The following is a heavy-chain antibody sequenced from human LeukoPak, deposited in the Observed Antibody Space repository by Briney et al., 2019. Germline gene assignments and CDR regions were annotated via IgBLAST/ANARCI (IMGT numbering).Heavy chain of an antibody. Sequence: ASVKVSCEASGNTFTNYDINWVRQATGQGLEWMGWMSPNSGNTGYAQKFQGRVTMTRNTSISTAYMELSSLRSEDTAMYYCAEEGSGFGEFNYWGQGTLVTVSS. CDR1: GNTFTNYD. CDR2: MSPNSGNT. J-gene: IGHJ4*02. CDR3: AEEGSGFGEFNY. D-gene: IGHD3-10*01. V-gene: IGHV1-8*02.